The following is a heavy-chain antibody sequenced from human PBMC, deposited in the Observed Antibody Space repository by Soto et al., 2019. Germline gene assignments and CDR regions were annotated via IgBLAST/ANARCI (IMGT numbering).Heavy chain of an antibody. CDR1: GFTFGAYA. D-gene: IGHD1-26*01. CDR3: SRGRIVGATIV. Sequence: GGSLRLSCTAYGFTFGAYAMSWFRQAPGKGLEWVGFIRSKAYGGATEYAASVKGRFTISRDDSKSIAYLQMNSLVTEDTAVYYCSRGRIVGATIVWGQGTLVTVSS. J-gene: IGHJ4*02. CDR2: IRSKAYGGAT. V-gene: IGHV3-49*03.